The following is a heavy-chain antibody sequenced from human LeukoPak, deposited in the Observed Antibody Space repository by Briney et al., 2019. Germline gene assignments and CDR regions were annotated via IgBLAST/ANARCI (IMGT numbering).Heavy chain of an antibody. D-gene: IGHD3-10*01. Sequence: PSETLSLTCTVSGGSISSYYWSWIRQPPGKGLEWIGYIYYSESTNYNPSLKSRVTISVDTSKNQFSLKLSSVTAADTAVYYCARRGPPRTMLRGVKSGWFDPWGQGTLVTVSS. CDR2: IYYSEST. CDR3: ARRGPPRTMLRGVKSGWFDP. V-gene: IGHV4-59*12. CDR1: GGSISSYY. J-gene: IGHJ5*02.